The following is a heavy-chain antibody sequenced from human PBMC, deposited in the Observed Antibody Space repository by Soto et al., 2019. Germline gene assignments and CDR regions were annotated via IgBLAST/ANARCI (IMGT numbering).Heavy chain of an antibody. V-gene: IGHV3-33*01. Sequence: PXGSLRLSCAASGFTFSGFGMHWVRQAPGKGLEWVAIIWYDGSDKYYADSVKGRFTISRDNSKNTLYLQMNSLRAEDTAVYHCAFGNLSYYFDYWGQGPPVTVSS. CDR1: GFTFSGFG. D-gene: IGHD3-16*01. J-gene: IGHJ4*02. CDR3: AFGNLSYYFDY. CDR2: IWYDGSDK.